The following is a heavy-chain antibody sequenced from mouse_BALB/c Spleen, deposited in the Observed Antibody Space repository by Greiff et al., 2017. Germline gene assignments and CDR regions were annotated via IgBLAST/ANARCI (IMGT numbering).Heavy chain of an antibody. D-gene: IGHD1-1*01. V-gene: IGHV1-55*01. CDR3: TRNYGSSYVGYYFDY. Sequence: VQLQQSGAELVKPGASVKLSCKASGYTFTSYYMYWVKQRPGQGLEWIGNIYPGSGSTNYDEKFKSKATLTVDTSSSTAYMQLSSLTSEDSAVYYCTRNYGSSYVGYYFDYWGQGTTLTVSS. CDR2: IYPGSGST. J-gene: IGHJ2*01. CDR1: GYTFTSYY.